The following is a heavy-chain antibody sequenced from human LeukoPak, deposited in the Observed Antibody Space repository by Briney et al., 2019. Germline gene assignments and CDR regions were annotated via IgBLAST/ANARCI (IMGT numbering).Heavy chain of an antibody. V-gene: IGHV4-34*01. CDR1: GGSFSDYY. J-gene: IGHJ4*02. Sequence: PSETLSLTCAVYGGSFSDYYWSWIRQSPGKGLEWIGEITHNGSTNYNPSLKSRVTISVDTSKNQFSLKLSSVTAADTAVYYCARGPYSSSWYRLDYWGQGTLVTVSS. CDR3: ARGPYSSSWYRLDY. D-gene: IGHD6-13*01. CDR2: ITHNGST.